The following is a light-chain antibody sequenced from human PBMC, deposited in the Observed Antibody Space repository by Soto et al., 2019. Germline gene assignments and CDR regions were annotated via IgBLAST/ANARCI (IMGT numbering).Light chain of an antibody. CDR2: GTS. CDR3: QYYGDSPLVT. V-gene: IGKV3-20*01. J-gene: IGKJ3*01. Sequence: EIVLTQSPGTLSLSPGERATLYCRSSQSVISSYLGWYQQKPGQAPRLLIYGTSTRASGIADRFSGSGSGTDLTLTISRVEPEDFAVYYCQYYGDSPLVTFGSGTKVDIK. CDR1: QSVISSY.